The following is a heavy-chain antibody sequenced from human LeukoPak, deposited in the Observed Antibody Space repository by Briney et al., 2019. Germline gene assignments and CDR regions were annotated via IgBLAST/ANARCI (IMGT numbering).Heavy chain of an antibody. CDR3: ARSKAHLSTSWYGNWFDP. V-gene: IGHV4-61*01. J-gene: IGHJ5*02. Sequence: SQTLSLTCTVSGGSISSGSYYWSWIRQPPGKELEWIGYFYYAGSTNYNPSLKSRVAISLDTSRNQFSLKVTSVTAADTAVYYCARSKAHLSTSWYGNWFDPWGQGTLVTVSS. CDR2: FYYAGST. CDR1: GGSISSGSYY. D-gene: IGHD2-2*01.